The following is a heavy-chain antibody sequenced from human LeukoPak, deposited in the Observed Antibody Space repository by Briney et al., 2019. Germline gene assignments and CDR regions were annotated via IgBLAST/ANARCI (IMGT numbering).Heavy chain of an antibody. D-gene: IGHD5-12*01. CDR1: DFTFGDYA. Sequence: GGSLRLSCDTSDFTFGDYAMAWVRQAPGKGLEWVGLIRNEAFGGTTEYAASVAGRFPIPKNNSKKTAYLQMNRLQAEDTAVYYCTRGGIVATIGYAMDVWGQGTTVTVAS. V-gene: IGHV3-49*04. J-gene: IGHJ6*02. CDR3: TRGGIVATIGYAMDV. CDR2: IRNEAFGGTT.